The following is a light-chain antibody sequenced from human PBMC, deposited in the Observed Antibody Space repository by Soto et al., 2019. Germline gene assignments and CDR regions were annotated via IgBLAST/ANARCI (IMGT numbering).Light chain of an antibody. Sequence: QSVLTQPPSASGTPGQRVTISCSGSSSTIGSNPVHWYQQLPGTAPKLLVHNNNHRPSGVPDRFSGSKSGTSASLAISGLQAEDEAYYYCAEWDDSLNGVLFGGGTKLTVL. V-gene: IGLV1-44*01. CDR1: SSTIGSNP. CDR3: AEWDDSLNGVL. J-gene: IGLJ2*01. CDR2: NNN.